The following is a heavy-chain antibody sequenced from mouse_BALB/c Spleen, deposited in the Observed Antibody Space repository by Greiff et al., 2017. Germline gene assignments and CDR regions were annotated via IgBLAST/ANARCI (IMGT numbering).Heavy chain of an antibody. V-gene: IGHV14-4*02. CDR3: NAIQVDY. CDR2: IDPENGDT. J-gene: IGHJ4*01. Sequence: VQLQQSGAELVRSGASVNLSCTASGFNIKDYYMHWVKQRPEQGLEWIGGIDPENGDTEYAPKFQGKATMTADTSSNTAYLQLSSLTSEDTAVYYCNAIQVDYWGQGTSVTVSA. CDR1: GFNIKDYY.